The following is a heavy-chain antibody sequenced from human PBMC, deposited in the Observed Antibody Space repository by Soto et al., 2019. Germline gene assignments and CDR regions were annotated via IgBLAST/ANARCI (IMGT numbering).Heavy chain of an antibody. V-gene: IGHV3-74*01. J-gene: IGHJ4*02. Sequence: GGSLRLSCVASGFTFGKYWMHWVGQAPGKGLVWVSRISPDGSSTNYADSVTGRFTISRDNAKNTLYLQMNSLIAVDTAVYYCARDNWNSYWGQGTLVTVSS. CDR3: ARDNWNSY. CDR2: ISPDGSST. CDR1: GFTFGKYW. D-gene: IGHD1-7*01.